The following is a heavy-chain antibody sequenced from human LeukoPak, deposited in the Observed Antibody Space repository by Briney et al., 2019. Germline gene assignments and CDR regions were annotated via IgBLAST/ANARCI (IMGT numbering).Heavy chain of an antibody. Sequence: ASGKVSCKASGYILTAYYIHWVRQAPGQGLEWMGWINPNSGDGKYSQKFQGRVTMTRDTSRRTVFMEVSRLRYADTAVYYCTRAEGYSSSSPQNYFYGMDVWGQGTAVTVSS. V-gene: IGHV1-2*02. CDR3: TRAEGYSSSSPQNYFYGMDV. CDR2: INPNSGDG. J-gene: IGHJ6*02. CDR1: GYILTAYY. D-gene: IGHD6-6*01.